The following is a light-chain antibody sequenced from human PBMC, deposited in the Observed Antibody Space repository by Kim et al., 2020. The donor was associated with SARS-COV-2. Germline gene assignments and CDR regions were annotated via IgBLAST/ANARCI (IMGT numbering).Light chain of an antibody. V-gene: IGKV3-20*01. Sequence: EIVLTQSPATLSLSPGETATLSCRASQSVSSSSLAWSQQKPGQGPRLLIYGGSNRATGIPVRFSGSASGTDFTLTISRLEPEDFAVYYCHQYGSTPRTFGQGTKVDIK. J-gene: IGKJ1*01. CDR2: GGS. CDR1: QSVSSSS. CDR3: HQYGSTPRT.